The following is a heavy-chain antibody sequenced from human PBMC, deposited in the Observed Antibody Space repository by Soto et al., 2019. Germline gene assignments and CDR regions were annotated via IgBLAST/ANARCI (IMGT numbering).Heavy chain of an antibody. V-gene: IGHV3-11*06. J-gene: IGHJ6*02. CDR2: ISSSSSYT. D-gene: IGHD3-10*01. CDR3: ARERDFITMVRGVLVNYDTDV. Sequence: LRLSCAASGCTFSGYYMSWVRQAPGKGLEWVSYISSSSSYTNYADSVKGRSTISRDNAKNSLYLQMNSLRAEDTAVYYCARERDFITMVRGVLVNYDTDVPDQGTT. CDR1: GCTFSGYY.